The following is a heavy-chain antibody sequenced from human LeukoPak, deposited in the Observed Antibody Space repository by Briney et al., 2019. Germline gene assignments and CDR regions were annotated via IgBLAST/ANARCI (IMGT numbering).Heavy chain of an antibody. J-gene: IGHJ5*02. CDR2: ISWNSGSI. CDR1: GFTFDDYA. V-gene: IGHV3-9*01. Sequence: GGSLRLSCAASGFTFDDYAMHWVRQAPGKGLEWVSGISWNSGSIGYADSVKGRFTISRDNFKNTMYLQMNSLRAEDTAVYYCAKDYEPLVGVHRWGDWFDPWGQGTLVTVSS. D-gene: IGHD1-26*01. CDR3: AKDYEPLVGVHRWGDWFDP.